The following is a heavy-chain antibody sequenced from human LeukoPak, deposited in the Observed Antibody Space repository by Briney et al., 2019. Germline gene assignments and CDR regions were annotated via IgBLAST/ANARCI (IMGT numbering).Heavy chain of an antibody. CDR2: INDSGST. V-gene: IGHV4-34*01. Sequence: SETLSLTCAVYGWSFSGYYWSWIRQPPGKGLEWVGAINDSGSTNYDPSVKSRFTISVDTSKNHFYLKLSSVGAADTAVYYCASRPGRLGANFRWGQGTLVTASS. D-gene: IGHD1-26*01. CDR1: GWSFSGYY. J-gene: IGHJ4*02. CDR3: ASRPGRLGANFR.